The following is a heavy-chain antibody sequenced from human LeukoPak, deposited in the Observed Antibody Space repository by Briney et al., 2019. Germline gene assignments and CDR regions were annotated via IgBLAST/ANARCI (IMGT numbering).Heavy chain of an antibody. CDR3: ARSGVVGALKDY. CDR1: GFTFSSCA. Sequence: GGSLRLSCAASGFTFSSCAMHWVRQAPGKGLEWVAVISYDGSNKYYADSVKGRFTISRDNSKNTLYLQMNSLRAEDTAVYYCARSGVVGALKDYWGQGTLVTVSS. D-gene: IGHD1-26*01. J-gene: IGHJ4*02. V-gene: IGHV3-30-3*01. CDR2: ISYDGSNK.